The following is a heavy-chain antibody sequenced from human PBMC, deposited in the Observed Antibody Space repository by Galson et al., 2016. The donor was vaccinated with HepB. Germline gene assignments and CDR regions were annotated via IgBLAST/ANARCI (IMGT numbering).Heavy chain of an antibody. CDR1: GFTFSNYA. D-gene: IGHD2-2*01. CDR3: ARARGSTTSCYGC. CDR2: IGGSGGST. J-gene: IGHJ4*02. Sequence: SLRLSCAASGFTFSNYAMSWVRQAPGKGLEWVSAIGGSGGSTLYADSVKGRFTISRDNSKDTVYLQMNSLRAEDTAIYHCARARGSTTSCYGCWGQGTLVTVSS. V-gene: IGHV3-23*01.